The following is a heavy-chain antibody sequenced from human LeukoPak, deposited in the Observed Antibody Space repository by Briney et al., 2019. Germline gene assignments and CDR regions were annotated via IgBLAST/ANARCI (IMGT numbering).Heavy chain of an antibody. V-gene: IGHV4-39*01. CDR2: IHSSGST. D-gene: IGHD3-16*01. CDR3: ARLLPELCA. J-gene: IGHJ5*01. CDR1: GGSISSSSYY. Sequence: SETLSLTCTVSGGSISSSSYYWGWIRQPPGKGLEWIGSIHSSGSTYYNASLKSRVTVSVDTSKNQFSPRVSSVSAADTAVYYCARLLPELCAWGQGNPVTVSS.